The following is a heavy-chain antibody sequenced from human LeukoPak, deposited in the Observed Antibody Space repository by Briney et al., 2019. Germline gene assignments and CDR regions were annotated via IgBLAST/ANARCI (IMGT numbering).Heavy chain of an antibody. CDR2: INPSGGST. Sequence: EASVKVSCKASGYTFTSYYLHWVRQAPGQGLEWMGIINPSGGSTSYAQKFQGRVTMTRGTSTSTVYMELSSLTTEDTAVYYCARDSSGYYDPLFDPWGQGTLVTVSS. J-gene: IGHJ5*02. D-gene: IGHD3-22*01. CDR3: ARDSSGYYDPLFDP. CDR1: GYTFTSYY. V-gene: IGHV1-46*01.